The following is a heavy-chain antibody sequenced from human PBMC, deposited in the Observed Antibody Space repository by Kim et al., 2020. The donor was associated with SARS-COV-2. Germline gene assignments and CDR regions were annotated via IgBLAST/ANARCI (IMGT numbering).Heavy chain of an antibody. D-gene: IGHD2-15*01. CDR3: ARLADYCSGGSCYHDAFDI. V-gene: IGHV4-4*02. Sequence: SETLSLTRAVSGGSISSSNWWSWVRQPPGKGLEWIGEIYHSGSTNYNPSLKSRVTISVDKSKNQFSLKLSSVTAADTAVYYCARLADYCSGGSCYHDAFDIWGQGTMVTVSS. J-gene: IGHJ3*02. CDR1: GGSISSSNW. CDR2: IYHSGST.